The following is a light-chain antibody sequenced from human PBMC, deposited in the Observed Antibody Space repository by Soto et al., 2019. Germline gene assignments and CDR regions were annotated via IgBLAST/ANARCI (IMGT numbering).Light chain of an antibody. CDR3: LQHKTFPWT. V-gene: IGKV3D-15*01. CDR1: QSVSSN. Sequence: EIVMTQSPATLSVSPGERATLSCRASQSVSSNLAWYQQKPGQAPRLLIYGASTRATGIPARFSGSGSGTEFTLTISSLQSEDFVTYHCLQHKTFPWTFGQGTKVEMK. CDR2: GAS. J-gene: IGKJ1*01.